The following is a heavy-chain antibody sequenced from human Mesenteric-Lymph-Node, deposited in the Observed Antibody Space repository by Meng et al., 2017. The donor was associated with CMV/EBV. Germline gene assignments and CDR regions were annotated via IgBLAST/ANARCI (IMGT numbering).Heavy chain of an antibody. J-gene: IGHJ4*02. CDR1: GFSFNNYE. V-gene: IGHV3-48*03. D-gene: IGHD3-10*01. CDR2: ISSSGSTE. Sequence: GGSLRLSCAASGFSFNNYEMNWVRQAPGKGLEWVSYISSSGSTEYYADSVKGRFTVSRDNIKVSLYLQMNSLRAEDTAVYYCARSRSYFHGSDYWGQGTLVTVSS. CDR3: ARSRSYFHGSDY.